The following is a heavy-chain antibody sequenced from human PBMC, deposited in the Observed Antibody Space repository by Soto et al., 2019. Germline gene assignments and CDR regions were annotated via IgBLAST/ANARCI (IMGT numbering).Heavy chain of an antibody. CDR2: ISSSGRTI. CDR3: ARDGGSSSSWLDF. Sequence: QVQLVQSGGGLVKPGGSLRLSCAASGFDFSNHYMIWIRQAPGKGLEWVSYISSSGRTIYDSESVKGRFTISRDNANNSLFLQMNSRRVEDPAIYYCARDGGSSSSWLDFWGQGSLVTVAS. V-gene: IGHV3-11*01. J-gene: IGHJ4*02. D-gene: IGHD6-13*01. CDR1: GFDFSNHY.